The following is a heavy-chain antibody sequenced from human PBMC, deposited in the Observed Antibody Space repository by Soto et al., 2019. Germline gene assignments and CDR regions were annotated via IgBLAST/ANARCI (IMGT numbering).Heavy chain of an antibody. CDR3: TTGRTGTTSKVYYFDY. CDR2: IKSKTDGGTT. D-gene: IGHD1-1*01. CDR1: GFTFSNAW. Sequence: GGSLRLSCAASGFTFSNAWMSWVRQAPGKGLEWVGRIKSKTDGGTTDYAAPVKGRFTISRDDSKNTLYLQMNSLKTEDTAVYYCTTGRTGTTSKVYYFDYWGQGTLVTVSS. J-gene: IGHJ4*02. V-gene: IGHV3-15*01.